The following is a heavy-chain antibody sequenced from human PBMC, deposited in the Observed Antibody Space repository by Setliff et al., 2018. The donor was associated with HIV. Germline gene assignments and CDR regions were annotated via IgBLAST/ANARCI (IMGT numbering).Heavy chain of an antibody. CDR2: ISSSSSYI. D-gene: IGHD3-10*01. J-gene: IGHJ6*03. Sequence: GGSLRLSCAASGFTFSSYSMNWVRQAPGKGLEGVSSISSSSSYIYYADSVKGRFTISRDNAKNSLYLQMNSLRAEDTAVYYCARLPGTYYYGSGPPGRYYYYYMDVWGKGTTVTVSS. V-gene: IGHV3-21*01. CDR1: GFTFSSYS. CDR3: ARLPGTYYYGSGPPGRYYYYYMDV.